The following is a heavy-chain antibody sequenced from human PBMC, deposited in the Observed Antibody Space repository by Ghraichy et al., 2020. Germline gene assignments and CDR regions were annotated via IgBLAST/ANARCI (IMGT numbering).Heavy chain of an antibody. J-gene: IGHJ4*02. CDR1: GGSFSGYY. V-gene: IGHV4-34*01. Sequence: SETLSLTCAVYGGSFSGYYWSWIRQPPGKGLEWIGEINHSGSTNYNPSLKSRVTISVDTSKNQFSLKLSSVTAADTAVYYCARGRKTSPFDYWGQGTLVTVSS. D-gene: IGHD1-14*01. CDR3: ARGRKTSPFDY. CDR2: INHSGST.